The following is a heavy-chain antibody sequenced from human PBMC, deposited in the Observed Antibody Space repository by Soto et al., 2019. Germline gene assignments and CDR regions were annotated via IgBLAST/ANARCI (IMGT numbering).Heavy chain of an antibody. D-gene: IGHD2-21*01. J-gene: IGHJ5*01. CDR2: IYFTGNT. Sequence: SETLSLTCTASGGPITSSSHFWGWVRQPPGKGLEWIGTIYFTGNTYYTPSLKSRLTMSIDTSKNEFSLRLNSVTAADTAVYYCAGKTFTIAAATYGRSNWFDSCGPGTVVTV. CDR3: AGKTFTIAAATYGRSNWFDS. V-gene: IGHV4-39*01. CDR1: GGPITSSSHF.